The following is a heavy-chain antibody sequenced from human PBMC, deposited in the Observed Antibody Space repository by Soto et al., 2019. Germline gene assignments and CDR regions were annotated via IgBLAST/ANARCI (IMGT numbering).Heavy chain of an antibody. CDR1: GYTFDSYY. J-gene: IGHJ4*02. D-gene: IGHD2-21*02. Sequence: QVQLVQSGAEVKKPGASVKVSCKASGYTFDSYYIHWVRQAPGQRLEWMGLINPDGGGTSYAQNLRGRVTMTRETSTSTVYMELSSLRSEDTAMYYCARDPYCGGACYHFDFWGQGTLVTVSS. V-gene: IGHV1-46*02. CDR3: ARDPYCGGACYHFDF. CDR2: INPDGGGT.